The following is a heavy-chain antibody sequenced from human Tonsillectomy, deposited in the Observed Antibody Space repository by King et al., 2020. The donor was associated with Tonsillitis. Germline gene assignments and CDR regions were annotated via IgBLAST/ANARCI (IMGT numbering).Heavy chain of an antibody. CDR3: ARQGSYYFDY. V-gene: IGHV4-39*01. J-gene: IGHJ4*02. CDR2: FYYSGNT. Sequence: LQLQESGPGLVKPSETLSLTCTVSAGSISSSNYYWGWLRQPPGKGLEWIGSFYYSGNTYSNPSLRSRVTISVDTSKNQFSLKLSSVTAADTAVYYCARQGSYYFDYWGQGTRVTVSA. CDR1: AGSISSSNYY.